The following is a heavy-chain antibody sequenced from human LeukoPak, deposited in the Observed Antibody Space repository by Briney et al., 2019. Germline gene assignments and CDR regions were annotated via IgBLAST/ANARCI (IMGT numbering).Heavy chain of an antibody. CDR3: AKEGVGCSTTSCWNNFDH. J-gene: IGHJ4*02. D-gene: IGHD2-2*01. V-gene: IGHV3-30*18. Sequence: GGSLRFSCAASGFTFSSYGMHWVRKAPGKGLEWGAIISYDGSNKYYADSVKGRFSVSRDNSKNTLYLQMNSLRAEDTAVYYCAKEGVGCSTTSCWNNFDHWGQGTLVTVSS. CDR1: GFTFSSYG. CDR2: ISYDGSNK.